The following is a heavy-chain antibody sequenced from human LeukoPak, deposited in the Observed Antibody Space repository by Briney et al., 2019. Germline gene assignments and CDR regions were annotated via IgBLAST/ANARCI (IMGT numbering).Heavy chain of an antibody. J-gene: IGHJ6*02. CDR3: AREFESSSWYSEDYYYYGMDV. CDR1: GFTFSSYA. D-gene: IGHD6-13*01. V-gene: IGHV3-30-3*01. CDR2: ISYDGSNK. Sequence: GGSLRLSCAASGFTFSSYAMHWVRQAPGKGLEWVAVISYDGSNKYYADSVKGRFTISRDNSKNTLYLQMNSLRAEDTAVYYCAREFESSSWYSEDYYYYGMDVWGQGTTVTVSS.